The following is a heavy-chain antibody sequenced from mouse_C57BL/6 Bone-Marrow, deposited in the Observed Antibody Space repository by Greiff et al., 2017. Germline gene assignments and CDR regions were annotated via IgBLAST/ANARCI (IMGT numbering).Heavy chain of an antibody. CDR1: GYTFTSYW. Sequence: VQLQQPGAELVRPGSSVKLSCTASGYTFTSYWMHWVKQRPIQGLEWIGNIDPSDSETHYNQKFKDKATLTVDKSSSTAYMQRSSLTSEDSAVYYCARGNWDVYFDYWGQGTTLTVSS. CDR3: ARGNWDVYFDY. D-gene: IGHD4-1*01. V-gene: IGHV1-52*01. CDR2: IDPSDSET. J-gene: IGHJ2*01.